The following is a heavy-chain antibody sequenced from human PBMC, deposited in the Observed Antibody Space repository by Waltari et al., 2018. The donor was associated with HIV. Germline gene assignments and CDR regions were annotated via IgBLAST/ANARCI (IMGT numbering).Heavy chain of an antibody. CDR3: ATARQWLVDSGMDV. V-gene: IGHV1-24*01. D-gene: IGHD6-19*01. CDR2: FDPADGKT. J-gene: IGHJ6*02. Sequence: QVQLVQSGAEVKRPGASVKVSCTVSGYILTDLSIHWVRQAPGKGLEWVGSFDPADGKTTYAQKFQGRVTMTEDTSTDTASMEVSSLRSEDTAVYYCATARQWLVDSGMDVWGQGTTVTVSS. CDR1: GYILTDLS.